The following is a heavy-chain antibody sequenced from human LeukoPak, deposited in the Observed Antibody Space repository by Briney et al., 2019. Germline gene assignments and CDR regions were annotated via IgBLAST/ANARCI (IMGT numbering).Heavy chain of an antibody. CDR1: GGSISNYY. CDR3: ARGVVLGQDDAFDI. CDR2: IFYRGSI. J-gene: IGHJ3*02. D-gene: IGHD3/OR15-3a*01. V-gene: IGHV4-59*08. Sequence: SETLSLTCTVSGGSISNYYWSWFRQPPGKGLEWIGYIFYRGSIDYSPSLQSRVTISVDTSKNHLSLRLTSVTAADTAVYFCARGVVLGQDDAFDIWGRGTMVTVSS.